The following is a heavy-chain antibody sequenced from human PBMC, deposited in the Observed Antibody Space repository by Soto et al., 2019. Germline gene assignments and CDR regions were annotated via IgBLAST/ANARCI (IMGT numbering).Heavy chain of an antibody. CDR2: ISGKTAKT. CDR1: GYTFTSYG. J-gene: IGHJ6*02. CDR3: ARVPREIILVGMDV. D-gene: IGHD2-2*01. V-gene: IGHV1-18*04. Sequence: QVQLVQSGAEVKKPGASVKVSCKASGYTFTSYGISWVRQAPGQGLEWMGWISGKTAKTNYAQNLQGRVTITTDTSTSTAYTELRSLRSDDTAVYYCARVPREIILVGMDVWGQGTTVTVSS.